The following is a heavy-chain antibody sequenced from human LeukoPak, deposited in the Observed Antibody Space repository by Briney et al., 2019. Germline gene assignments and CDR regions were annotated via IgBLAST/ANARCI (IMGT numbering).Heavy chain of an antibody. CDR3: ARANYYDSSGSN. Sequence: GESLKISCKGSEYSFSSYWIGWVRQMPGKGLEWMGIIFPGDSDTRYSPSFQGQVTISADKSISTAYLQWSSLKASDTAMYYCARANYYDSSGSNWGQGTMVTVSS. CDR1: EYSFSSYW. D-gene: IGHD3-22*01. V-gene: IGHV5-51*01. CDR2: IFPGDSDT. J-gene: IGHJ3*01.